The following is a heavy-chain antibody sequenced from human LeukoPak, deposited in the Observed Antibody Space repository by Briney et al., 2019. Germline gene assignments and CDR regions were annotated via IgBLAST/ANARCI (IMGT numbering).Heavy chain of an antibody. V-gene: IGHV3-7*05. CDR1: GFSFSAYW. D-gene: IGHD3-10*02. CDR3: TTEDLFRFDS. CDR2: ITDVGSQR. J-gene: IGHJ4*02. Sequence: GGSLRLSCAASGFSFSAYWMTWVRQAPGKGLEWVATITDVGSQRYYVDSVQGRFTISRDNAEKSLFLQVSSLRADDTAVYYCTTEDLFRFDSWGQGTLLTVSS.